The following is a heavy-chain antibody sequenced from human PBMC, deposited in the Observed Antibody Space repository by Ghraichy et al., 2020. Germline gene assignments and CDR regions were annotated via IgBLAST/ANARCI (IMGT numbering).Heavy chain of an antibody. D-gene: IGHD2-15*01. Sequence: GGSLRLSCSASGFTFSSYAMHWVRQAPGKGLEYVSAISSNGGSTYYADSVKGRFTISRDNSKNTLYLPMSSLRAEDTAVYYCVKDPRYCSGGSCYNVRGDAFDIWGQGTMVTVSS. CDR3: VKDPRYCSGGSCYNVRGDAFDI. J-gene: IGHJ3*02. V-gene: IGHV3-64D*06. CDR2: ISSNGGST. CDR1: GFTFSSYA.